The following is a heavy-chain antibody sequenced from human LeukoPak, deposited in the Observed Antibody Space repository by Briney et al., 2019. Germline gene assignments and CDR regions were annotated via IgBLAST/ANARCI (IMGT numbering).Heavy chain of an antibody. J-gene: IGHJ4*02. CDR1: GLTVRSNY. Sequence: PGGSLRLSCAVSGLTVRSNYMSWVRQTRGKGLEWVAITHASGNTNYADSVKGRFTVSRHNSKNTLYLQMNSLRGDDTAVYYCARDDDGGEHFDYWGQGTLVAVSS. CDR2: THASGNT. V-gene: IGHV3-53*04. D-gene: IGHD2-21*01. CDR3: ARDDDGGEHFDY.